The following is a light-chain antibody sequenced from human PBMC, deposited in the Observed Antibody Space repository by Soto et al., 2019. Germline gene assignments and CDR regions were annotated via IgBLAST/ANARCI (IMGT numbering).Light chain of an antibody. CDR2: DVS. CDR3: QQYENVPIT. V-gene: IGKV1-33*01. Sequence: DIRMTQPPSSLSASVGDRVTIPCQASQDIATNLNWYQQKPGKAPKLLIYDVSGLATGVPSRFRGSGSGTDFTLTINSLQPEDIATYYCQQYENVPITFGQGTRLEIK. J-gene: IGKJ5*01. CDR1: QDIATN.